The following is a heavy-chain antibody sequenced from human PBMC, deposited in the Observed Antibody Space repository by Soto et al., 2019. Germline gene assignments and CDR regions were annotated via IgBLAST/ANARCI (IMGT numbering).Heavy chain of an antibody. D-gene: IGHD2-8*01. CDR3: AAPRHCTNGVCYTLGGMDV. V-gene: IGHV4-39*01. CDR2: IYYSGST. Sequence: TLSLTCTVSGGSISSSSYYWGWIRQPPGKGLEWIGSIYYSGSTYYNPSLKSRVTISVDTSKNQFSLKLSSVTAADTAVYYCAAPRHCTNGVCYTLGGMDVWGQGTTVTVSS. CDR1: GGSISSSSYY. J-gene: IGHJ6*02.